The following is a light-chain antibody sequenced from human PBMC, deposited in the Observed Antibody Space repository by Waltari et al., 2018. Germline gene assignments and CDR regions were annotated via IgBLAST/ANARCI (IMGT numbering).Light chain of an antibody. CDR3: CSHAGSSIYV. CDR1: SCDVGSYNL. Sequence: QSALTQPASVSGSPGQSITISCTGTSCDVGSYNLVSWYQQHPGKAPKLMIYEVTERPSGVSNRFSGSKSDNTASLTISGLQAEDEADYYCCSHAGSSIYVFGTGTKVTIL. V-gene: IGLV2-23*02. J-gene: IGLJ1*01. CDR2: EVT.